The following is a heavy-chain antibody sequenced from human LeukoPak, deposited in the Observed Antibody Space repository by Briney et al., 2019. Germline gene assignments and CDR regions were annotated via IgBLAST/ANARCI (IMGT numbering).Heavy chain of an antibody. CDR3: AKVTEGGWGIFDY. CDR2: IWYDGSNK. CDR1: GFTFISYG. V-gene: IGHV3-33*06. J-gene: IGHJ4*02. Sequence: GGSPRLSCATPGFTFISYGMHWVRQAPGKGLEWVAVIWYDGSNKYYADSVKGRFSISRDNSKNTLYLQMNSLRAEDTAVYYCAKVTEGGWGIFDYWGQGTLVTVSS. D-gene: IGHD3-16*01.